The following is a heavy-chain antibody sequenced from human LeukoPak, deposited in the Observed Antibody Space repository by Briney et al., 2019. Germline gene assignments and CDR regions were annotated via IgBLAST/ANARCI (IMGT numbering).Heavy chain of an antibody. J-gene: IGHJ6*03. CDR2: IHYSGST. CDR1: GGSISSYY. CDR3: ARTAEGYCRGRSCYSYYYYMDV. V-gene: IGHV4-59*01. Sequence: PSETLSLTCTVSGGSISSYYWSWIRQPPGKGLEWIGYIHYSGSTNYNPSLKSRVTISVDTSKNQFSLKLSSVTAADTAVYYCARTAEGYCRGRSCYSYYYYMDVWGKGTTVTVSS. D-gene: IGHD2-15*01.